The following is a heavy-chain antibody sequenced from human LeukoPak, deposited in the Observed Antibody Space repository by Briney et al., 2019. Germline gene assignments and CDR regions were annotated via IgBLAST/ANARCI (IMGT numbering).Heavy chain of an antibody. V-gene: IGHV1-18*01. D-gene: IGHD6-6*01. CDR2: ISAYNGNT. CDR3: ARKIASRRLVDY. J-gene: IGHJ4*02. Sequence: ASVKVSCKASGYTFTSYGISWVRQAPGQGVEWMGWISAYNGNTNYAQKLQGRVTMTTDTSTSTAYMELRSLRSDDTAVYYCARKIASRRLVDYWGQGTLVTVSS. CDR1: GYTFTSYG.